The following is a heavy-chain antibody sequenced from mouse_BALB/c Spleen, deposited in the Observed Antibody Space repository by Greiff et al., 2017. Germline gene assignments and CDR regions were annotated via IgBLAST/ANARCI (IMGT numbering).Heavy chain of an antibody. J-gene: IGHJ3*01. V-gene: IGHV2-9*02. D-gene: IGHD2-1*01. CDR2: IWAGGST. Sequence: VQLVESGPGLVAPSQSLSITCTVSGFSLTSYGVHWVRQPPGKGLEWLGVIWAGGSTNYISALMSRLSISKDNSKSQVFLKMNSLQTDDTAMYYCARAYGNYAAWVAYWGQGTLVTVSA. CDR3: ARAYGNYAAWVAY. CDR1: GFSLTSYG.